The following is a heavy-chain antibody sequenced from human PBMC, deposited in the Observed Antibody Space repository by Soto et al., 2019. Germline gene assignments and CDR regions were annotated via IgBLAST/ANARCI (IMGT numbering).Heavy chain of an antibody. D-gene: IGHD2-15*01. CDR3: ARERYCSGGSCYSHAFDI. J-gene: IGHJ3*02. CDR1: GFTVSSNY. CDR2: IYSGGST. Sequence: GGSLRLSCAASGFTVSSNYMSWVRQAPGKGLEWVSVIYSGGSTYYADSVKGRFTISRDNSKNTLYLQMNSLRAEDTAVYYCARERYCSGGSCYSHAFDIWGQGTMVTVSS. V-gene: IGHV3-66*01.